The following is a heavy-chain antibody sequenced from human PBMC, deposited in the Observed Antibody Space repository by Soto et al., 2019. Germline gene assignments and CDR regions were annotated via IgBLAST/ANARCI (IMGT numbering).Heavy chain of an antibody. CDR3: VVGARGMYYSYGMDV. D-gene: IGHD1-26*01. J-gene: IGHJ6*02. CDR1: GGTFSSYA. CDR2: IIPIFGTA. V-gene: IGHV1-69*13. Sequence: ASVKVSCKASGGTFSSYAISWVRQAPGQGLEWMGGIIPIFGTANYAQKFQGRVTITADESTSTAYMELSSLRSEDTAVYYCVVGARGMYYSYGMDVWGQGTTVTVSS.